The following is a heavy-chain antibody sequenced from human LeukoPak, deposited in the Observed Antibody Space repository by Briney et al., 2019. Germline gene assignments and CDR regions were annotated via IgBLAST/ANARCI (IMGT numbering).Heavy chain of an antibody. J-gene: IGHJ4*02. CDR1: GYRFTSYD. V-gene: IGHV1-2*02. Sequence: ASVKVSCKASGYRFTSYDMHWVRQAPGQGLEWMGWINPISGGTDYAQKFQGRVTMTRDTSISTAYMELSRLRSDDTAVYYCARSDKLGYPDYWGQGTLVTVSS. CDR2: INPISGGT. CDR3: ARSDKLGYPDY. D-gene: IGHD7-27*01.